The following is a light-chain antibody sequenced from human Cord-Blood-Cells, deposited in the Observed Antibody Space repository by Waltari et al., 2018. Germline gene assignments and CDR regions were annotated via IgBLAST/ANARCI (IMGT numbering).Light chain of an antibody. CDR1: QSISSY. CDR3: QQSYSTPHS. Sequence: DIQMTQSPSSLSASVGDRVSITCRASQSISSYLNWYQQKPEKAPKLLIYAASSLQSGVPARFSGSESGTDFTLTISSLQPEDCATYYCQQSYSTPHSFGQGTKLEIK. J-gene: IGKJ2*03. CDR2: AAS. V-gene: IGKV1-39*01.